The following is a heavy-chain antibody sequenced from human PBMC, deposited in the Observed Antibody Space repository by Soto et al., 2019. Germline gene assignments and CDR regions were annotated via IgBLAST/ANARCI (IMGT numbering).Heavy chain of an antibody. CDR2: ITGSGGST. J-gene: IGHJ4*02. V-gene: IGHV3-23*01. Sequence: GGSLRLSCAASGFTFSRYTMTWVRQAPGKGLEWISTITGSGGSTYYADSVKGRFTVSRDNSKNTLYLQMTSLRADDTAVYYCENDPPSGSDYWGQGTLVTVSS. D-gene: IGHD1-26*01. CDR3: ENDPPSGSDY. CDR1: GFTFSRYT.